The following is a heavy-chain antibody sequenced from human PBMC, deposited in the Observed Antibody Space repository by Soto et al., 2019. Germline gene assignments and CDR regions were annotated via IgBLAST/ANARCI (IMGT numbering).Heavy chain of an antibody. CDR1: GYSFTSYW. D-gene: IGHD2-2*01. CDR2: IDPSDSYT. V-gene: IGHV5-10-1*01. J-gene: IGHJ6*02. Sequence: GASLKISCKGSGYSFTSYWISWVRQMPGKGLEWMGRIDPSDSYTNYSPSFQGHVTVSADKSISTAYLQWSSLKASDTAMYYCARHNSSTSTIRYYYGMDVWGQGTTVTVSS. CDR3: ARHNSSTSTIRYYYGMDV.